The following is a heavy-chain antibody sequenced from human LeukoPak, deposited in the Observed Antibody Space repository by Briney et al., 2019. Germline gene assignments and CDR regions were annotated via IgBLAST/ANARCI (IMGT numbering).Heavy chain of an antibody. J-gene: IGHJ4*01. D-gene: IGHD6-13*01. V-gene: IGHV1-24*01. CDR2: FAPEDGER. Sequence: GASVKVSCKVSGYSLTDVSINWVRQAPGKGFEWMGGFAPEDGERIYAQKFQGRVTMTEDTSADTAYMELSSLKSEDTAVYFCTAGVAVSRWYYFDYWGQGTLVTVSS. CDR1: GYSLTDVS. CDR3: TAGVAVSRWYYFDY.